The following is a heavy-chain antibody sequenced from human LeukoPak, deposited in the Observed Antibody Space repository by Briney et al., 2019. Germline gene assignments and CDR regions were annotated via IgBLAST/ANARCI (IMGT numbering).Heavy chain of an antibody. CDR3: AKDLSLSFNNGFDS. CDR2: ISWNSGSI. D-gene: IGHD2-15*01. V-gene: IGHV3-9*01. J-gene: IGHJ5*01. CDR1: GFTFDDYA. Sequence: GRSLRLSCAASGFTFDDYAMHWVRQAPGKGLEWVSGISWNSGSIGYADSVKGRFTISRDNAKNFLYLQMDSLSVEDTAVYYCAKDLSLSFNNGFDSWGQGTLVTVSS.